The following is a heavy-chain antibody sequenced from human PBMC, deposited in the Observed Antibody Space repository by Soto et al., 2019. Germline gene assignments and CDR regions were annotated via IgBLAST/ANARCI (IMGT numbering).Heavy chain of an antibody. CDR3: SGSARDSDCYFYGMDV. D-gene: IGHD3-10*01. CDR1: GDTVSSNSVA. J-gene: IGHJ6*01. CDR2: TYYRSRWYS. Sequence: QVQLQQSGPALVKPSQTLSLTCVASGDTVSSNSVAWNWVRQSPSIGLEWLGRTYYRSRWYSDYGLSGTRHISIKAVTSKNQGSLPLNLVTPEDTAGYYRSGSARDSDCYFYGMDVGGQGSTVTVSS. V-gene: IGHV6-1*01.